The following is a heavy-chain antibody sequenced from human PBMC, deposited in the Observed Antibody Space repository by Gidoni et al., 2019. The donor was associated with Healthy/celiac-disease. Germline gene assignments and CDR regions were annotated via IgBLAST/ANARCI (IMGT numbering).Heavy chain of an antibody. D-gene: IGHD2-21*01. CDR3: ARLWRGWTASPFDP. CDR1: GFTFSSYW. CDR2: INSDGSST. V-gene: IGHV3-74*01. Sequence: EVQLVESGGGLVQPGGSVRSACAASGFTFSSYWMHWVRQAPGKGLVWVSRINSDGSSTSYADSVKGRFTIARDNAKNTLYLQMNSLRAEDTAVYYCARLWRGWTASPFDPWGQGTLVTVSS. J-gene: IGHJ5*02.